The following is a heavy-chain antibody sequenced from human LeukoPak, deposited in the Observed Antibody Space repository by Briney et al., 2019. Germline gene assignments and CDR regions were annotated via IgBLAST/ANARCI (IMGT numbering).Heavy chain of an antibody. D-gene: IGHD3-16*01. CDR2: IYSGGST. J-gene: IGHJ3*02. V-gene: IGHV3-53*01. CDR3: ARDQDMITFGGVIGYAFDI. Sequence: GGSLRLSCAASGFAVSSNYMSWVRQAPGKGLEWVSVIYSGGSTYYADSVKGRFTISRDNAKNSLYLQMNSLRAEDTAVYYCARDQDMITFGGVIGYAFDIWGQGTMVTVSS. CDR1: GFAVSSNY.